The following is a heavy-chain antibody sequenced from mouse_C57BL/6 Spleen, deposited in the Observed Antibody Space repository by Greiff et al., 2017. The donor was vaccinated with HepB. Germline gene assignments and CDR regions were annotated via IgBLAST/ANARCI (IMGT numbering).Heavy chain of an antibody. CDR2: IYPGDGDT. D-gene: IGHD1-1*01. CDR1: GYAFSSSW. CDR3: ARLVGGYFDY. J-gene: IGHJ2*01. Sequence: VKLMASGPELVKPGASVKISCKASGYAFSSSWMNWVKQRPGKGLEWIGRIYPGDGDTNYNGKFKGKATLTADKSSSTAYMQLSSLTSEDSAVYFCARLVGGYFDYWGQGTTLTVSS. V-gene: IGHV1-82*01.